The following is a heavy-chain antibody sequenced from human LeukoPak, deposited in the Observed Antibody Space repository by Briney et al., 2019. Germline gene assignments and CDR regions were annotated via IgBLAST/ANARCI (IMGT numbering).Heavy chain of an antibody. V-gene: IGHV1-46*01. CDR1: GYTFTSYY. CDR2: INPSGGST. D-gene: IGHD5-18*01. J-gene: IGHJ4*02. CDR3: ARRDTAMVTIDY. Sequence: SVKVSCMASGYTFTSYYMHWVRQAPGQGLEWMGVINPSGGSTSYAQKFQGRVTMTRDTATSTVYMELSSLRSEDTAVYYCARRDTAMVTIDYWGQGTLVTVSS.